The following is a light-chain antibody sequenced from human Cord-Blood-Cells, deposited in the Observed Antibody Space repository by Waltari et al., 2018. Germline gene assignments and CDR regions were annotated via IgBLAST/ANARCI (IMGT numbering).Light chain of an antibody. J-gene: IGLJ3*02. CDR3: MIWHSSAWV. Sequence: QAVLTQPASLSASPGASASLTCTLRSGLNVGTYRIYWYQQKSGSPPQYLLRYKSDSDKQQGSGVPSRFSGSKDASANAGILLISGLQSEDEADYYCMIWHSSAWVFGGGTKLTVL. CDR2: YKSDSDK. CDR1: SGLNVGTYR. V-gene: IGLV5-45*01.